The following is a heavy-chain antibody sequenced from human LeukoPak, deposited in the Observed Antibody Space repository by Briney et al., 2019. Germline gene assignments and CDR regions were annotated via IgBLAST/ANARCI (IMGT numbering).Heavy chain of an antibody. CDR2: IYYSGST. D-gene: IGHD3-22*01. V-gene: IGHV4-39*01. Sequence: KPSETLSLTCTVSGGSISSSSYYWGWIRQPPGKGLEWIGSIYYSGSTYYNPSLKSRVTISVDTSKNQFSLKLSSVTAADTAVYYCARHVESVIITMIVVVPALFDYWGQGTLVTVSS. CDR1: GGSISSSSYY. J-gene: IGHJ4*02. CDR3: ARHVESVIITMIVVVPALFDY.